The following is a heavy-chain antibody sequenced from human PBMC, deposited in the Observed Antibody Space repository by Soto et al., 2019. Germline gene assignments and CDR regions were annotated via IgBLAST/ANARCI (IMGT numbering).Heavy chain of an antibody. CDR1: GGSFSGYY. Sequence: SETLSLTCAVYGGSFSGYYWSWIRQPAGKGLEWIGRIYTSGSTNYNPSLKSRVTMSVDTSKNQFSLKLSSVTAADTAVYYCARIYCSGGSCYYPPRYYYYGMDVWGQGTTVTVS. D-gene: IGHD2-15*01. V-gene: IGHV4-59*10. J-gene: IGHJ6*02. CDR2: IYTSGST. CDR3: ARIYCSGGSCYYPPRYYYYGMDV.